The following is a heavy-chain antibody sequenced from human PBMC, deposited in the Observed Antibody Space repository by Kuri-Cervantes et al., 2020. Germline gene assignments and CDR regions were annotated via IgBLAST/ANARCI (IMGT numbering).Heavy chain of an antibody. Sequence: GESLKISCVASGFTFSEYGMTWVRQTPGKGLEWVSSVGHRTGNTYYADSVKGRFTISRDHAKNTLYLRMNSLRAEDTAVYYCARDTYLNLYDSSGYYMPVDYWGQGTLVTVSS. CDR2: VGHRTGNT. J-gene: IGHJ4*02. D-gene: IGHD3-22*01. CDR3: ARDTYLNLYDSSGYYMPVDY. V-gene: IGHV3-21*06. CDR1: GFTFSEYG.